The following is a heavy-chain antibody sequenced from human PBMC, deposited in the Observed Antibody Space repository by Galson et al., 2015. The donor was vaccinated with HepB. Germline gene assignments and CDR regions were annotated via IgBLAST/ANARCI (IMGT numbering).Heavy chain of an antibody. D-gene: IGHD3-10*01. CDR3: AKGGRYYGSGSYYNAKEYFQH. J-gene: IGHJ1*01. CDR2: IWYDGSNK. CDR1: GFTFSSYG. V-gene: IGHV3-33*06. Sequence: SLRLSCAASGFTFSSYGMHWVRQAPGKGLEWVAVIWYDGSNKYYADSVKGRFTISRDNSKNTLYLQMNSLRAEDTAVYYCAKGGRYYGSGSYYNAKEYFQHWGQGTLVTVSS.